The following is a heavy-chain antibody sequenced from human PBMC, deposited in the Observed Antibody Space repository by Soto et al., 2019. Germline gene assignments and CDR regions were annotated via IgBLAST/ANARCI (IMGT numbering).Heavy chain of an antibody. CDR1: GGSISSYY. Sequence: PSETVFLTCTVSGGSISSYYWSWIRQPPGKGLEWIGYIYYSGSTNYNPSLKSRVTISVDTSKNQFSLKLSSVTAADTAVYYCARAPGCSSTSCYTLPDYYYGMDVWGQGTTVTVSS. V-gene: IGHV4-59*01. J-gene: IGHJ6*02. D-gene: IGHD2-2*02. CDR3: ARAPGCSSTSCYTLPDYYYGMDV. CDR2: IYYSGST.